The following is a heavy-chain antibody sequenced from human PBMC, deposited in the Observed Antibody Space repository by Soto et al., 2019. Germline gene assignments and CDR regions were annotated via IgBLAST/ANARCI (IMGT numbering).Heavy chain of an antibody. Sequence: GGSLRLSCAASGFTFSSYGMHWVRQAPGKGLEWVAVISYDGSNKYYADSVKGRFTISRDNSKNTLYLQMNSLRAEDTAVYYCAKEGCSSTSCYGWYYYYYYMDVWGKGTTVTVSS. D-gene: IGHD2-2*01. CDR3: AKEGCSSTSCYGWYYYYYYMDV. CDR1: GFTFSSYG. CDR2: ISYDGSNK. J-gene: IGHJ6*03. V-gene: IGHV3-30*18.